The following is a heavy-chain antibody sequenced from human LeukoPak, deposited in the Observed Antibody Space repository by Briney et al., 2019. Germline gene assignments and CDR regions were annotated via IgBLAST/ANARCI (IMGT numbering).Heavy chain of an antibody. CDR1: GGSISSGGYY. Sequence: SQTLSLTCTVSGGSISSGGYYWSWIRQHPGEGLEWIGYIYYSGSTYYNPSLKSRVTISVDTSKNQFSLKLSSVTAADTAVYYCAREAPVTTVDYWGQGTLVTVSS. D-gene: IGHD4-17*01. J-gene: IGHJ4*02. V-gene: IGHV4-31*03. CDR3: AREAPVTTVDY. CDR2: IYYSGST.